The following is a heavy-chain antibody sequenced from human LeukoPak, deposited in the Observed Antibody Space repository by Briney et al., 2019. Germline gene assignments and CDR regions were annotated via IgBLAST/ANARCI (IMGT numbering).Heavy chain of an antibody. D-gene: IGHD2-2*01. J-gene: IGHJ4*02. V-gene: IGHV3-30*02. CDR3: DCSSATCYAAGDY. Sequence: GGSLRLSCAVSGFTFRNLAMHWVRQAPGKGLEWVAFIRADGSNTYYADSVKGRFTISRDNSKNTLYLQMSSLRPEDTATYYCDCSSATCYAAGDYWGQGTLVTVSS. CDR2: IRADGSNT. CDR1: GFTFRNLA.